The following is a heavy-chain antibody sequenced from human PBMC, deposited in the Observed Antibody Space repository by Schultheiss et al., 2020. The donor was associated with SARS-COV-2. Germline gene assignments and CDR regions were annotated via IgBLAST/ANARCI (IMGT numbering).Heavy chain of an antibody. CDR1: GGSISSGGYY. D-gene: IGHD3-10*01. CDR3: ARDGPDARPRGWFDP. CDR2: IYYSGST. J-gene: IGHJ5*02. V-gene: IGHV4-31*03. Sequence: TLSLTCTVSGGSISSGGYYWSWIRQHPGKGLEWIGYIYYSGSTYYNPSLKSRVIISVDTSKNQFSLKLSSVTAADTAVYYCARDGPDARPRGWFDPWGQGTTVPVSS.